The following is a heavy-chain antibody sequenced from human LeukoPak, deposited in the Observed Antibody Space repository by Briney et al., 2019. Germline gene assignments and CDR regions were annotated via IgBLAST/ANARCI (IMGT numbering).Heavy chain of an antibody. Sequence: GGSLRLSCAASGFTFSSYAMSWVRQAPGKGLEWVSAISGSGGSTYYADPVKGRFTISRDNSKNTLYLQMNSLRAEDTAVYYCACGDGTTWGPFDYWGQGTLVTVSS. CDR2: ISGSGGST. CDR1: GFTFSSYA. CDR3: ACGDGTTWGPFDY. D-gene: IGHD1-1*01. J-gene: IGHJ4*02. V-gene: IGHV3-23*01.